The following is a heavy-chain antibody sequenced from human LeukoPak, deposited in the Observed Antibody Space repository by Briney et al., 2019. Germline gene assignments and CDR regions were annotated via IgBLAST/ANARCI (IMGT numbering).Heavy chain of an antibody. CDR2: MNDGGTI. D-gene: IGHD1-7*01. J-gene: IGHJ6*03. CDR3: ARRWNYGRNYYIDV. Sequence: PSETLSLTCAVYGGSFNIYYWSWIRQSPEKGLEWIGEMNDGGTINYNPSLLSRVTISPDRSKNQFSLKLTSVTTADTAVYYCARRWNYGRNYYIDVWGNGATVSVSS. V-gene: IGHV4-34*01. CDR1: GGSFNIYY.